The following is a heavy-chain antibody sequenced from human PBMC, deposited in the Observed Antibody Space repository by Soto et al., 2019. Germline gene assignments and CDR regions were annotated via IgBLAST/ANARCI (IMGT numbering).Heavy chain of an antibody. CDR1: GFTFSSYG. D-gene: IGHD2-15*01. Sequence: PGGSLRLSCAASGFTFSSYGMHWVRQAPGKGLEWVAVIWYDGSNKYYADSVKGRFTISRDNSKNTLYLQMNSLRAEDTAVYYCAKDRRDGDFMHILVVDFWGQGALVTVSS. J-gene: IGHJ4*02. V-gene: IGHV3-33*06. CDR3: AKDRRDGDFMHILVVDF. CDR2: IWYDGSNK.